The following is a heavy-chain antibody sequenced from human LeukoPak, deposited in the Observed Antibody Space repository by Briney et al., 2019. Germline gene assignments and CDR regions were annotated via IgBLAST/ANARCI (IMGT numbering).Heavy chain of an antibody. V-gene: IGHV4-59*01. CDR1: GGSINNYY. J-gene: IGHJ6*02. Sequence: SETLSLTCTVSGGSINNYYWSWIRQPPGKGLEWIGYISYKGSTNYNPSLKSRVTISVDTSKNQFSLKLISVTSADTAVYYCARAPPYYYGMDVWGQGTTVTVSS. CDR2: ISYKGST. CDR3: ARAPPYYYGMDV.